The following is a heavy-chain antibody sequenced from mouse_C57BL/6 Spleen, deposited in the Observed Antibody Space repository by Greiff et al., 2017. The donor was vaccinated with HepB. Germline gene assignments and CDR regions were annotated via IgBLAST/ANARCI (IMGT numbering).Heavy chain of an antibody. V-gene: IGHV2-6*01. Sequence: VNLVESGPGLVAPSQSLSITCTVSGFSLTSYGVDWVRQSPGKGLEWLGVIWGVGSTNYNSALKSRLSISKDNSKSQVFLKMNSLQTDDTAMYYCASDQGYDGFAYWGQGTLVTVSA. J-gene: IGHJ3*01. CDR2: IWGVGST. CDR3: ASDQGYDGFAY. D-gene: IGHD2-2*01. CDR1: GFSLTSYG.